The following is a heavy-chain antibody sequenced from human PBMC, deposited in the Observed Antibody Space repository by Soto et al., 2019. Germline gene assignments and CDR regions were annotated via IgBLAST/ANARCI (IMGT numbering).Heavy chain of an antibody. D-gene: IGHD5-12*01. J-gene: IGHJ6*02. V-gene: IGHV3-21*01. Sequence: GGSLRLSCAASGFTFSSYSMNWVRQAPGKGLEWVSSISSSSSYIYYADSVKGRFTISRDNAKNSLYLQMNSLRAEDTAVYYCARDQVATNAYYYYYGMDVWGQGTTVTVSS. CDR3: ARDQVATNAYYYYYGMDV. CDR2: ISSSSSYI. CDR1: GFTFSSYS.